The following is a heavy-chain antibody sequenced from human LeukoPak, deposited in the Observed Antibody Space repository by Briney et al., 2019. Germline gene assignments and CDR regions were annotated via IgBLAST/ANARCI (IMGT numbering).Heavy chain of an antibody. CDR2: ISGSFVTT. V-gene: IGHV3-23*01. CDR1: GFTFNNYA. Sequence: GGSLRLSCEASGFTFNNYAMSWVRQAPGKGLEWVSAISGSFVTTYYADSVKGRFTISRDNYKNMLYLQMNSLRAEDTAKYYCAKEDKSGWGGNWFDPWGQGTLVTVSS. CDR3: AKEDKSGWGGNWFDP. J-gene: IGHJ5*02. D-gene: IGHD3-16*01.